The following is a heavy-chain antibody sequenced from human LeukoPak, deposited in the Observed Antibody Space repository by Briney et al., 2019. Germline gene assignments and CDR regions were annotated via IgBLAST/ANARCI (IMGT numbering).Heavy chain of an antibody. CDR2: IYPGDSDT. CDR3: AREGTGYSSSQTPTEFDY. V-gene: IGHV5-51*01. D-gene: IGHD6-13*01. Sequence: GESLKISCKGSGYSFTSYWIGWVRQMPGKGLEWMGIIYPGDSDTRYSPSFQGQVTISADKSISTAYLQWSSLKASDTAMYYCAREGTGYSSSQTPTEFDYWGQGTLVTVSS. J-gene: IGHJ4*02. CDR1: GYSFTSYW.